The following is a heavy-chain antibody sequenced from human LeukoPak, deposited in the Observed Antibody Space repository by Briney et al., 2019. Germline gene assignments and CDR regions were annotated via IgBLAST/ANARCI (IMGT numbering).Heavy chain of an antibody. Sequence: ASVKVSCKASGGTFSSYAISWVRQAPGQGLERMGWINTNTGNPTYAQGFTGRFVFSLDTSVSTAYLQISSLKAEDTAVYYCARGYSSSWYSGTEHWGQGTLVTVSS. V-gene: IGHV7-4-1*02. CDR3: ARGYSSSWYSGTEH. J-gene: IGHJ1*01. D-gene: IGHD6-13*01. CDR1: GGTFSSYA. CDR2: INTNTGNP.